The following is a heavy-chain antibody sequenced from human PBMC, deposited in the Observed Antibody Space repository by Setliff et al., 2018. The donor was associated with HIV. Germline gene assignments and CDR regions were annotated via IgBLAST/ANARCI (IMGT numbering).Heavy chain of an antibody. CDR1: GYSLTNHY. V-gene: IGHV1-46*01. CDR2: INPTGGST. J-gene: IGHJ3*02. Sequence: ASVKVSCKPSGYSLTNHYMQWVRQAPGQGLEWMGVINPTGGSTRNTQKFQGRVAMTRDTSTSTVYMELSSLRSEDTAVYYCASAGAWQRNALDIWGQGTMVTVSS. D-gene: IGHD5-12*01. CDR3: ASAGAWQRNALDI.